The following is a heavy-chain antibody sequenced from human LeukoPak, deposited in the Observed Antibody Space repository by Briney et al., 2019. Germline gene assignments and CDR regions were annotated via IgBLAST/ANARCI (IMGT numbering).Heavy chain of an antibody. CDR1: GFSFSSYY. CDR2: IKQDGSEK. CDR3: ARVVAAAGS. Sequence: LTGGSLRLSCAASGFSFSSYYMSWVRQAPGKGLEWVANIKQDGSEKYYVDSVKGRFTISRDNPKNSLYLQMNSLGAEDTAVYYCARVVAAAGSWGQGTLVTVSS. V-gene: IGHV3-7*02. J-gene: IGHJ4*02. D-gene: IGHD6-13*01.